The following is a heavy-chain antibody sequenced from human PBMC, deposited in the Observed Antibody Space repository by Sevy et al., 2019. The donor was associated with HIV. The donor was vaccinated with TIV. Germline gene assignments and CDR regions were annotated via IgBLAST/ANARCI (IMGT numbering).Heavy chain of an antibody. Sequence: ASVKVSCKTSGFTFTSSAVQWVRQARGQRLEWLGWIVVGSGVTDFAQKFKERVTITRDLSTSTVYMELSSLRFEETALYCGAAEDMSRFGGTWRVFDLWGQGTMVTVSS. V-gene: IGHV1-58*01. CDR2: IVVGSGVT. D-gene: IGHD3-16*01. J-gene: IGHJ3*01. CDR3: AAEDMSRFGGTWRVFDL. CDR1: GFTFTSSA.